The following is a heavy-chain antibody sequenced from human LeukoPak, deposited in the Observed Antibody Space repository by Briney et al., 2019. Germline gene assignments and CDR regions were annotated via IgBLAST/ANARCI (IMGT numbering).Heavy chain of an antibody. D-gene: IGHD1-26*01. CDR3: VRHLVTSGSYPLDY. CDR2: ISGIGNAI. CDR1: GFTFTDYA. V-gene: IGHV3-23*01. Sequence: GGSLRLSCAASGFTFTDYAMSCVRQDPGAGLEWVSAISGIGNAIFYASSVKGRFTISRDRSKNTLSLQMSSLRAEDTAVYYCVRHLVTSGSYPLDYWGQGTLVTVSS. J-gene: IGHJ4*02.